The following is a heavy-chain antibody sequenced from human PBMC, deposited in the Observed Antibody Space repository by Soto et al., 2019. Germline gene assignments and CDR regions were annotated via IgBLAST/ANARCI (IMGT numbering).Heavy chain of an antibody. V-gene: IGHV3-48*03. CDR3: ARDHKGGYYYYGMDV. CDR1: GFTFSSYE. Sequence: GGSLRLSCAASGFTFSSYEMNWVRQAPGKGLEWVSYISSSGSTIYYADSVKGRFTISRDNAKNSLYLQMNSLRAEDTTVYYCARDHKGGYYYYGMDVWGQGTTVTVSS. CDR2: ISSSGSTI. J-gene: IGHJ6*02.